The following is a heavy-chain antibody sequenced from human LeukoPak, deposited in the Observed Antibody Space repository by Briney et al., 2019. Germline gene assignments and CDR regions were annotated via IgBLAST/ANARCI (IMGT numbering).Heavy chain of an antibody. D-gene: IGHD2-15*01. CDR2: INHSGSP. V-gene: IGHV4-34*01. Sequence: PSETLSLTCAVYGGSFSGCYWSWIRQPPGKGLEWIGEINHSGSPNYNPSLKSRVIISVDTSKNQFSLKLSSVTAADTAVYYCARVGYCTGGSCYIDYWGQGTLVTVSS. J-gene: IGHJ4*02. CDR3: ARVGYCTGGSCYIDY. CDR1: GGSFSGCY.